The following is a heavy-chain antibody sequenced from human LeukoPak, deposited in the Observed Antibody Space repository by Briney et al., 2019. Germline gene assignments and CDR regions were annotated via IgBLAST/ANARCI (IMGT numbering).Heavy chain of an antibody. Sequence: GGSLRLSCAASGFTFSGSAMHWVRQASGKGLEWVGRIRSKANSYATAYAASVKGRFTISRDDSKNTAYLQMNSLKTEDTAVYYRTRHYDSSGEYYFDYWGQGSLVTVSS. J-gene: IGHJ4*02. V-gene: IGHV3-73*01. CDR3: TRHYDSSGEYYFDY. D-gene: IGHD3-22*01. CDR2: IRSKANSYAT. CDR1: GFTFSGSA.